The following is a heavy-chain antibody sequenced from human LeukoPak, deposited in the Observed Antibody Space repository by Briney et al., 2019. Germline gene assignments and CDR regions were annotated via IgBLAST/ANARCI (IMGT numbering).Heavy chain of an antibody. CDR1: GGSLSGYY. D-gene: IGHD4-17*01. Sequence: PSETLSLTCAVYGGSLSGYYWSWIRQPPGKGLEWIGSIYHSGTNSYNPSLKSRVTISVDTSKNQFSLRLSSVTAADTAVYYCARGRGDYVDYYFDYWGQGTLFTVSS. J-gene: IGHJ4*02. CDR2: IYHSGTN. V-gene: IGHV4-34*01. CDR3: ARGRGDYVDYYFDY.